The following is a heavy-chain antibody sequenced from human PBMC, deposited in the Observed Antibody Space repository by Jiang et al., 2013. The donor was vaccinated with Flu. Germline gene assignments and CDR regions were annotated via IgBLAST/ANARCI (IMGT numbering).Heavy chain of an antibody. CDR1: GGSISSSNW. V-gene: IGHV4-4*02. CDR2: IYHSGST. Sequence: GSGLVKPSGTLSLTCAVSGGSISSSNWWSWVRQPPGKGLEWIGEIYHSGSTNYNPSLKSRVTISVDKSKNQFSLKLSSVTAADTAVYYCARDRAYSSGWYGAVTYYYYGMDVVGQRDHGHRL. D-gene: IGHD6-19*01. CDR3: ARDRAYSSGWYGAVTYYYYGMDV. J-gene: IGHJ6*04.